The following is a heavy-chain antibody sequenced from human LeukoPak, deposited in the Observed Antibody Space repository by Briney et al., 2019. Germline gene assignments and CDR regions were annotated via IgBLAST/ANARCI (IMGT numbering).Heavy chain of an antibody. Sequence: GASVKVSCKASGYTFTCYYMHWVRQAPGQGPEWMGVISPSGGSTTYAQKFQGRVTLTRDMSTSTDYLELSSLRSEDTAVYYCARDGNWGGYYYYYMDVWGKGTTVTVSS. CDR1: GYTFTCYY. V-gene: IGHV1-46*01. D-gene: IGHD7-27*01. J-gene: IGHJ6*03. CDR2: ISPSGGST. CDR3: ARDGNWGGYYYYYMDV.